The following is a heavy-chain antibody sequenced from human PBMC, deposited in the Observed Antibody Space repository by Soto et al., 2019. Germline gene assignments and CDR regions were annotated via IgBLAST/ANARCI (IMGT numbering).Heavy chain of an antibody. CDR3: SKVYDCVWGSYTLFDY. CDR2: ISGSGGRT. Sequence: PGGSLRLSCAASGFTFSSNAMSWVRQAPGKGPEWVSAISGSGGRTYYAASVKGRFTISRDNSKNTLYLQMNSLRAEDTAVYCCSKVYDCVWGSYTLFDYWGQAALVTVSS. CDR1: GFTFSSNA. V-gene: IGHV3-23*01. J-gene: IGHJ4*02. D-gene: IGHD3-16*01.